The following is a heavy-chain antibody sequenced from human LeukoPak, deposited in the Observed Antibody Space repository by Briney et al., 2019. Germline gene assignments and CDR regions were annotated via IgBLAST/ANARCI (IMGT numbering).Heavy chain of an antibody. CDR2: VKYTGST. J-gene: IGHJ4*02. CDR3: ARCPPLNPGDYDSSGYYYFDY. CDR1: GGSFSGYY. V-gene: IGHV4-34*01. Sequence: KPSETLSLTCAVYGGSFSGYYWTWIRQTPGKGLEWIGEVKYTGSTNCNPSLKSRVTISVDMSKNQFFLMLTSVAAADTAVYYCARCPPLNPGDYDSSGYYYFDYWGQGTLVTVSS. D-gene: IGHD3-22*01.